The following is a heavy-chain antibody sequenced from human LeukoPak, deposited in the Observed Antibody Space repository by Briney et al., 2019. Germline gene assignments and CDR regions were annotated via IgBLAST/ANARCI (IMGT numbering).Heavy chain of an antibody. Sequence: GGSLRLSCAASGFTVSSNHMSWVRQAPGKGLEWVSVIYIGGTIFYADSVKGRFTISRDNAKNSLYLQMNSLRAEDTAVYYCARGRLDYGDYLNWFDPWGQGTLVTVSS. V-gene: IGHV3-66*01. CDR1: GFTVSSNH. J-gene: IGHJ5*02. CDR3: ARGRLDYGDYLNWFDP. CDR2: IYIGGTI. D-gene: IGHD4-17*01.